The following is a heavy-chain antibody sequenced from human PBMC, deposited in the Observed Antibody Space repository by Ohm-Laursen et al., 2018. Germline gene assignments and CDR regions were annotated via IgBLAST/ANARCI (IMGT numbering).Heavy chain of an antibody. CDR2: IKQDESEK. CDR3: AKTPETYYFDY. Sequence: GSLRLSCAASGFTFSNYWMSWVRQTPGKGLEWVANIKQDESEKYYVDSVKGRFTISRDNSKNTLYLQMNSLRAEDTAVYYCAKTPETYYFDYWGQGTLVTVSS. CDR1: GFTFSNYW. V-gene: IGHV3-7*01. J-gene: IGHJ4*02.